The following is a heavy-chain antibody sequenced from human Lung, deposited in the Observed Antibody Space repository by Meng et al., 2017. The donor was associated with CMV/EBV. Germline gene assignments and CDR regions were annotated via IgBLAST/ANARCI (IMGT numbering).Heavy chain of an antibody. V-gene: IGHV3-53*01. Sequence: GGSXRLXCAASDFTVSSNYMSWVRQAPGKGLEWVSLIYSGGTTYYADSVKGRFTISRDNSKNTLYLQMNSLRAEDTAVYYCTRVFGSGSQRYGGYYGMDVWGQGXMVTVSS. CDR2: IYSGGTT. J-gene: IGHJ6*02. CDR3: TRVFGSGSQRYGGYYGMDV. D-gene: IGHD3-10*01. CDR1: DFTVSSNY.